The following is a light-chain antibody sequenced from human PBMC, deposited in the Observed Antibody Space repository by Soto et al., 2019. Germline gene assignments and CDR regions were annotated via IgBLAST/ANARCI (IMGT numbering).Light chain of an antibody. CDR3: QQSYSTPPIT. Sequence: DIQMTQSPSSLSASVGDRVTITCRASQSISSYLNWYQQKPGKAPKLLIYAASSLQSGVPSRFSGSGSGTDFTLPISSLQPEDFARYYCQQSYSTPPITFGQGTRLEIK. CDR1: QSISSY. V-gene: IGKV1-39*01. J-gene: IGKJ5*01. CDR2: AAS.